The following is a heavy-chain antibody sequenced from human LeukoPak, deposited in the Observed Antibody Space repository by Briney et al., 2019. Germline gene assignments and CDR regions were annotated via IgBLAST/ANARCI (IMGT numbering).Heavy chain of an antibody. CDR2: ISNSGGTI. V-gene: IGHV3-11*01. CDR3: ARESYDFWSGYPQFFDP. Sequence: GRPLRLSCAASGFTFRDFYMSWIRQVPGKGPEWLSYISNSGGTIYYADSVKGRFTISRDNTKNSVYLQMNSLRVEDTAVYYCARESYDFWSGYPQFFDPWGQGTMVIVSS. CDR1: GFTFRDFY. J-gene: IGHJ5*02. D-gene: IGHD3-3*01.